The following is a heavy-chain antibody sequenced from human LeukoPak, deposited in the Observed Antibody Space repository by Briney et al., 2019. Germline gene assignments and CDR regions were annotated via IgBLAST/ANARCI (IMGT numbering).Heavy chain of an antibody. CDR3: ARDKITGASTNDY. D-gene: IGHD1-14*01. CDR2: INQDGSER. J-gene: IGHJ4*02. CDR1: GFSFTNYR. Sequence: GGSLRLSCAASGFSFTNYRMSWVRQAPGMGLEWVAIINQDGSERYYVDSVKGRFTVSRDSAKNSLYLQMNSLRVEDTAVYYCARDKITGASTNDYWGQGTLVTVSS. V-gene: IGHV3-7*01.